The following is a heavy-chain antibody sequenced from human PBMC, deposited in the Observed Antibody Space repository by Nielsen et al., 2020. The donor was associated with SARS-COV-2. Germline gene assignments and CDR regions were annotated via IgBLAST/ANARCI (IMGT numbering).Heavy chain of an antibody. D-gene: IGHD4-17*01. Sequence: GESLKISCAASGFTFSSYSMNWVRQAPGKGLEWVSSISSSSSYIYYADSVKGRFTISRDNAKNSLYLQMNSLRAEDTAVYYCARGRRTVTIPPPDYWGQGTLVTVSS. CDR3: ARGRRTVTIPPPDY. V-gene: IGHV3-21*01. CDR1: GFTFSSYS. CDR2: ISSSSSYI. J-gene: IGHJ4*02.